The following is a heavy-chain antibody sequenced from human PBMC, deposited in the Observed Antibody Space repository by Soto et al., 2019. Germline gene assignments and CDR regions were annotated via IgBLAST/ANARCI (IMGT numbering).Heavy chain of an antibody. J-gene: IGHJ6*02. CDR2: IYTSGST. V-gene: IGHV4-4*07. CDR3: ARDTYYDFWSGYLPHYYYYGMDV. CDR1: GGSISSYY. D-gene: IGHD3-3*01. Sequence: PSETLSLTCTVSGGSISSYYWSWIRQPAGKGLEWIGRIYTSGSTNYNPSLKSRVTMSVDTFKNQFSLKLSSVTAADTAVYYCARDTYYDFWSGYLPHYYYYGMDVWGQGTTVTVSS.